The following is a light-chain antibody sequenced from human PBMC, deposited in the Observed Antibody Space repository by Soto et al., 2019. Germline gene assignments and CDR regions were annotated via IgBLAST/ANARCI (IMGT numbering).Light chain of an antibody. CDR3: QQYNSYSPLT. V-gene: IGKV1-5*03. CDR2: KAS. J-gene: IGKJ4*01. Sequence: DIQMTQSPSTLPASVGDSVTITCRADQSISTWLAWYQQKPGKAPNLLIYKASRLETGVPSRFSGSGSGTEFTLTISFLQSDDFATYECQQYNSYSPLTFGGGTKVDSK. CDR1: QSISTW.